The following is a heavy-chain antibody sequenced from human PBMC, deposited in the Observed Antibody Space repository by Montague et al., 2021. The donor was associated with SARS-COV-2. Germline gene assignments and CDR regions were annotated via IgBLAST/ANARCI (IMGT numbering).Heavy chain of an antibody. CDR2: INHSGST. CDR3: ARWGRARYYYGSGSSGPYYYYGMDV. D-gene: IGHD3-10*01. V-gene: IGHV4-34*01. J-gene: IGHJ6*02. CDR1: GGSFSGYY. Sequence: SETLSLTCTVYGGSFSGYYWSWICQPPGKGLEWIGEINHSGSTNYNPSLKSRVTISVDTSKNQFSLKLSSVTAADTAVYYCARWGRARYYYGSGSSGPYYYYGMDVWGQGTTVTVSS.